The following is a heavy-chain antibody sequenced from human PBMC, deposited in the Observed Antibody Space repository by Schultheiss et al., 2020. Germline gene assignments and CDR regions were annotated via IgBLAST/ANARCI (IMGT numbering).Heavy chain of an antibody. J-gene: IGHJ6*02. V-gene: IGHV3-30-3*01. D-gene: IGHD3-3*01. CDR2: ISYDGSNK. Sequence: GGSLRLSCAASGFTFSSYAMHWVCQAPGKGLEWVAVISYDGSNKYYADSVKGRFTISRDNSKNTLYLQMNSLRAEDTAVYYCARDRWSGYYYYYYYYGMDVWGQGNTVTV. CDR1: GFTFSSYA. CDR3: ARDRWSGYYYYYYYYGMDV.